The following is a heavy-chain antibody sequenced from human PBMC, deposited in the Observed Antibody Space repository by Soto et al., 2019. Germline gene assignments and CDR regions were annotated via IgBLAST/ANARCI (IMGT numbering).Heavy chain of an antibody. D-gene: IGHD6-19*01. CDR3: ATLAYYSSGYRVYDNGFDP. CDR1: GYTLTELS. Sequence: QVQLVQSGAEVKKPGASVKVSCKVSGYTLTELSMHWVRQAPGKGLEWMGGFDPEDGETIYAQKFQGRVTMTAKKSTDPADMELSSLRSEDTAVYYCATLAYYSSGYRVYDNGFDPWGQGTLVTVSS. CDR2: FDPEDGET. V-gene: IGHV1-24*01. J-gene: IGHJ5*02.